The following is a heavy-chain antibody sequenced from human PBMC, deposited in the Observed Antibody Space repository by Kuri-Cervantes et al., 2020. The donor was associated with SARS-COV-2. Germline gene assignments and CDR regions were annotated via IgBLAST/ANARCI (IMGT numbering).Heavy chain of an antibody. J-gene: IGHJ3*02. V-gene: IGHV4-39*01. D-gene: IGHD3-10*01. CDR1: GGSISSSSYY. CDR3: ARGDYYGSGDAFDI. Sequence: SETLSLTCTVSGGSISSSSYYWGWIRQPPGKGLEWIGSIYYSGSTYYNPSLKSRVTISVDTSKNQFSPKLSSVTAADTAVYYCARGDYYGSGDAFDIWGQGTMVTVSS. CDR2: IYYSGST.